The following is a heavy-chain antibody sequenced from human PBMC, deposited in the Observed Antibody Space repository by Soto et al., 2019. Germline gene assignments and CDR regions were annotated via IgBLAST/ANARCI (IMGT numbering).Heavy chain of an antibody. D-gene: IGHD6-19*01. J-gene: IGHJ4*02. V-gene: IGHV3-48*02. CDR2: ISSRSNTI. CDR1: GFTFSTYS. Sequence: EVQLVESGGALVQPGGFLRLSCAASGFTFSTYSMDWVRQAPGRGLEWVSYISSRSNTIYYADSVKGRFTISRDNAKNLLYLEMNSLRDEDTAVYYCARDWQYYFDYWGQGTLVTVSS. CDR3: ARDWQYYFDY.